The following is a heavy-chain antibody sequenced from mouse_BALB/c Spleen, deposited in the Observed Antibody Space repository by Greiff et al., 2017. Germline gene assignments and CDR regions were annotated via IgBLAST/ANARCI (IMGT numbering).Heavy chain of an antibody. CDR3: ARLGGYYYYYAMDY. D-gene: IGHD2-3*01. CDR2: INPYNDGT. J-gene: IGHJ4*01. CDR1: GYTFTSYV. Sequence: EVQGVESGPELVKPGASVKMSCKASGYTFTSYVMHWVKQKPGQGLEWIGYINPYNDGTKYNEKFKGKATLTSDKSSSTAYMELSSLTSEDSAVYYCARLGGYYYYYAMDYWGQGTSVTVSS. V-gene: IGHV1-14*01.